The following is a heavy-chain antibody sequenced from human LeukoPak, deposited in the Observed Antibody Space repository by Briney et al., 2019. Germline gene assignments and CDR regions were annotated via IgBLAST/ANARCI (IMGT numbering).Heavy chain of an antibody. CDR2: IYYSRST. D-gene: IGHD2-21*01. CDR1: GGSISSGGYY. Sequence: SETLSLTCTVSGGSISSGGYYWSWIRQHPGKGLEWIGYIYYSRSTYYNPSLKSRVTISVDTSKNQFSLKLSSVTAADTAVYYCAREGDPGDYYYGMDVWGQGTTVTVSS. J-gene: IGHJ6*02. V-gene: IGHV4-31*03. CDR3: AREGDPGDYYYGMDV.